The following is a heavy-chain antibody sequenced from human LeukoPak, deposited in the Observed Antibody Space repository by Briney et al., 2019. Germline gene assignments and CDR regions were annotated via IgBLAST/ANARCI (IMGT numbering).Heavy chain of an antibody. CDR1: GGSFSGYY. Sequence: PSETLSLTCAVYGGSFSGYYWSWIRQPPGKGLEWIGEINHSGGTNYNPSLKSRVTISVDTSKNQFSLKLSSVTAADTAVYYCARGGNRHAFDIWGQGTMVTVSS. CDR3: ARGGNRHAFDI. J-gene: IGHJ3*02. CDR2: INHSGGT. D-gene: IGHD4-4*01. V-gene: IGHV4-34*01.